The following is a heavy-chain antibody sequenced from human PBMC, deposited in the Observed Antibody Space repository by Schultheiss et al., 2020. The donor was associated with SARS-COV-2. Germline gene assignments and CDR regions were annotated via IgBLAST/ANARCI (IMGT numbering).Heavy chain of an antibody. V-gene: IGHV4-39*01. CDR2: IYYSGST. J-gene: IGHJ3*02. Sequence: SETLSLTCTVSGGSISSSSYYWGWIRQPPGKGLEWIGSIYYSGSTYYNPSLKSRVTISVDTSKNQFSLKLSSVTAADTAVYYCARQASGSYQTRAFDIWGQGTMVTVSS. CDR1: GGSISSSSYY. D-gene: IGHD1-26*01. CDR3: ARQASGSYQTRAFDI.